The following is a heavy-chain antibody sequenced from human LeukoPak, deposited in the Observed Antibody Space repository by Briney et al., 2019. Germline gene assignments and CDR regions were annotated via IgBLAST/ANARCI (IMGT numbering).Heavy chain of an antibody. CDR1: GFPFNSYS. CDR3: GKYLQTAVGANDY. V-gene: IGHV3-23*01. J-gene: IGHJ4*02. CDR2: ISGSGGAT. Sequence: PGGSPRLSCAASGFPFNSYSMDRVRQAPGEGLEGASVISGSGGATFYGDSVQGPFTISRDNSRDTLYLQMSSLRAEDTAVYYCGKYLQTAVGANDYWGQGTLVTVSS. D-gene: IGHD1-26*01.